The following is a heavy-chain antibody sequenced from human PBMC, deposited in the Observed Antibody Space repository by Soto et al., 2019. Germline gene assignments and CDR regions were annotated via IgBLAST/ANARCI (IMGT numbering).Heavy chain of an antibody. Sequence: SETLSLTCAVYGGSFSGYYWSWIRQPPGKGLEWIGEINHSGSTNYNPSLKSRVTISVDTSKNQFSLKLSSVTAADTAVYYFARGNRRYCSSTSCRLYYFDYWGQGTLVTVSS. CDR3: ARGNRRYCSSTSCRLYYFDY. D-gene: IGHD2-2*01. V-gene: IGHV4-34*01. J-gene: IGHJ4*02. CDR2: INHSGST. CDR1: GGSFSGYY.